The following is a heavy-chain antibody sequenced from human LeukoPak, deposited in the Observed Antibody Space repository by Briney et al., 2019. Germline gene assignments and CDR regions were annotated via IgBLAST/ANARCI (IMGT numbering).Heavy chain of an antibody. CDR1: GYTFTSYY. CDR3: ARDIVPAAALDY. Sequence: ASVKVSCKASGYTFTSYYMHWVRQAPGQGLEWMGIINPSGGSTSYAQKFQGRVTMTRDTSTSTVHMELSSLRSEDTAVYYCARDIVPAAALDYWGQGTLVTVSS. V-gene: IGHV1-46*01. D-gene: IGHD2-2*01. CDR2: INPSGGST. J-gene: IGHJ4*02.